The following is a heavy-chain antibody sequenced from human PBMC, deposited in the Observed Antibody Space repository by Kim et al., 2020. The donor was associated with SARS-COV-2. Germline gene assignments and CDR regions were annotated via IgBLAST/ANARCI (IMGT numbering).Heavy chain of an antibody. D-gene: IGHD2-2*01. CDR1: GFTFSDYY. J-gene: IGHJ6*02. Sequence: GGSLRLSCADSGFTFSDYYMSWIRQAPGKGLEWVSYISSSGSTIYYADSVKGRFTISRDNAKNSLYLQMNSLRAEDTAVYYCARDLPPDIVVVPAALGGASGMDVWGQGTTVTVSS. CDR2: ISSSGSTI. V-gene: IGHV3-11*04. CDR3: ARDLPPDIVVVPAALGGASGMDV.